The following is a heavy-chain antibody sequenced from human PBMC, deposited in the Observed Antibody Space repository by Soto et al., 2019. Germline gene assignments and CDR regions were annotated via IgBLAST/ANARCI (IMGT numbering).Heavy chain of an antibody. Sequence: SETLSLTCTVSGGSISSSSYYWGWIRQPPGKGLEWIGSIYYSGSTYYNPSLKSRVTISVDTSKNQFSLKLSSVTAADTAVYYCARQDYHDSSGYFYWGQGTLVTVSS. CDR1: GGSISSSSYY. CDR2: IYYSGST. D-gene: IGHD3-22*01. CDR3: ARQDYHDSSGYFY. J-gene: IGHJ4*02. V-gene: IGHV4-39*01.